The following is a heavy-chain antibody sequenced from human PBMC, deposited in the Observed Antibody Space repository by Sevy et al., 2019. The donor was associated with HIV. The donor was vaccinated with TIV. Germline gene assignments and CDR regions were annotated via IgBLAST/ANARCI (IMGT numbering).Heavy chain of an antibody. CDR1: GYTFRNYY. V-gene: IGHV1-46*01. Sequence: ASVKVSCKASGYTFRNYYVHWVRQAPGQGLEWMGLIDPSGVTTRIAHRFQGRVSMTTDTSTSTVSMELSSLKSVDTGAYYCARDHDLSGSYLEYFFFAMDVWGQGTTVTVSS. D-gene: IGHD1-26*01. CDR2: IDPSGVTT. CDR3: ARDHDLSGSYLEYFFFAMDV. J-gene: IGHJ6*02.